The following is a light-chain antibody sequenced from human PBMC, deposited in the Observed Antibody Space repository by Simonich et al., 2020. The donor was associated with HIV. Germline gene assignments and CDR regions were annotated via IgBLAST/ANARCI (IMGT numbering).Light chain of an antibody. CDR1: QSVLYSSNNKNY. CDR3: QQYYTAPRT. CDR2: CAS. Sequence: DIVMTQSPDSLAVSLGERATSNCKSSQSVLYSSNNKNYLVWYQQKPGHPPKLLIYCASTRESGVPDRFSGSGSGTNFTLTISSLQAEDVALYYCQQYYTAPRTFGQGTKVEIK. J-gene: IGKJ1*01. V-gene: IGKV4-1*01.